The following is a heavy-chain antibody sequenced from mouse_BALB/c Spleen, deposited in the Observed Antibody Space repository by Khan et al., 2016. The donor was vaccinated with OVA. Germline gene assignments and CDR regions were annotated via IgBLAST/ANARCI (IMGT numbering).Heavy chain of an antibody. CDR1: GFSLTSYG. Sequence: QVQLKQSGPGLVAPSQSLSITCTVSGFSLTSYGVSWVRQPPGKGLEGLGVIWGDGNTNFHSALRSRLSISKDNSKSQVFLKLNSLQTDDTATYYCAKDRGYYAVDYWGQGTSVTVSS. V-gene: IGHV2-3*01. CDR3: AKDRGYYAVDY. J-gene: IGHJ4*01. CDR2: IWGDGNT.